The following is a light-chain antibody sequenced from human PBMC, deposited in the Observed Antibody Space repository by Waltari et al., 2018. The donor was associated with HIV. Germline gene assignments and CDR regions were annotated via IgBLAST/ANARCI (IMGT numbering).Light chain of an antibody. CDR3: QSYDSSLSGVI. CDR2: GNS. CDR1: SSNIGAGYD. J-gene: IGLJ2*01. V-gene: IGLV1-40*01. Sequence: QSVLTQPPSVSGAPGQRVTISCTGSSSNIGAGYDVHWYQQLPGTAPKLLIYGNSDRPSGVPDRVSGSKSGTSASLAITGLQAEDEADDVCQSYDSSLSGVIFGGGTKLTVL.